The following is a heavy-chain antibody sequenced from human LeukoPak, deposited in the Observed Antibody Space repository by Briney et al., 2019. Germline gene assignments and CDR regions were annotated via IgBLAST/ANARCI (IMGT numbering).Heavy chain of an antibody. D-gene: IGHD6-19*01. CDR1: GFTFSSYW. Sequence: GGSLRLSCAASGFTFSSYWMHWVRQAPGKGLVWVSRINSDGSSTSYADSVKGRFTISRDNSKNTLYLQMNSLRAEDTAVYYCANQGRIAVAHEFDYWGQGTLVTVSS. CDR3: ANQGRIAVAHEFDY. CDR2: INSDGSST. V-gene: IGHV3-74*01. J-gene: IGHJ4*02.